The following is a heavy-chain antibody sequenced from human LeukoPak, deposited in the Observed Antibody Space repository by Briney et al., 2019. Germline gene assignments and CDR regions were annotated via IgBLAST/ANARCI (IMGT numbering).Heavy chain of an antibody. D-gene: IGHD3-10*01. J-gene: IGHJ3*02. Sequence: SVKVSCKASGGTFSSYAISWVRQAPGQGLEWMGRIIPILGIANYAQKFQGRVTITADKSTSTAYMELSSLRSEDTAVYYCARELSSSGSYNPGPDAFDIWGQGTMVTVSS. CDR3: ARELSSSGSYNPGPDAFDI. CDR2: IIPILGIA. CDR1: GGTFSSYA. V-gene: IGHV1-69*04.